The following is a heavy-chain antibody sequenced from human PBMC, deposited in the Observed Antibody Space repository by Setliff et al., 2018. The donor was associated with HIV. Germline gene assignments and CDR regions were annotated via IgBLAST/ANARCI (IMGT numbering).Heavy chain of an antibody. J-gene: IGHJ4*02. D-gene: IGHD4-17*01. V-gene: IGHV4-59*08. CDR2: IYYSGST. Sequence: PSETLSLTCTVSGGSISSYYWSWIRQPPGKGLEWIGYIYYSGSTNYNPSLKSRVTMSVDTSKNQFSLKLTSVTASDTAVYYCARAAAGNTGPFDLWGQGSPVTVSS. CDR3: ARAAAGNTGPFDL. CDR1: GGSISSYY.